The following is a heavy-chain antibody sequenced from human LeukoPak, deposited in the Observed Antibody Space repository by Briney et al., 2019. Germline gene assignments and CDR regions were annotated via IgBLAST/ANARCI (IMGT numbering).Heavy chain of an antibody. J-gene: IGHJ4*02. CDR3: ARKFLGSRGYYFDY. Sequence: GASVKVSCKASGYTFTSYAMHWVRQAPGQGLEWMGWINPNSGGTNYAQKFQGRVNMTRNTSISTAYMELSSLRSEDTAVYYCARKFLGSRGYYFDYWGQGTLVTVSS. CDR1: GYTFTSYA. CDR2: INPNSGGT. D-gene: IGHD3-10*01. V-gene: IGHV1-8*02.